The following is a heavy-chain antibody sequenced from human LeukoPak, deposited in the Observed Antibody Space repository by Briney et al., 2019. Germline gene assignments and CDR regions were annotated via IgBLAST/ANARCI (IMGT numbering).Heavy chain of an antibody. Sequence: KPSETLSLTCIVSGGSISSYYWSWIRQPPGKGLEWIGYIYYTGSTNYNPSLKSRVTISVDMSKNQLSLKLRSVTAADTAVYYCARQDSGTYLNPLDIWGQGTVVTVSS. CDR2: IYYTGST. CDR1: GGSISSYY. J-gene: IGHJ3*02. CDR3: ARQDSGTYLNPLDI. D-gene: IGHD1-26*01. V-gene: IGHV4-59*08.